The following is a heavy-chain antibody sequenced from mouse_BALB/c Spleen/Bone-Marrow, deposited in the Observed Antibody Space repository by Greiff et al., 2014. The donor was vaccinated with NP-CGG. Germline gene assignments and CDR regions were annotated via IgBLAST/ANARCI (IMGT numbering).Heavy chain of an antibody. CDR1: GYSFTGYF. J-gene: IGHJ1*01. CDR2: INPYNGDT. Sequence: DVQLQESGPELVKPGASVKISCKASGYSFTGYFVNWVMQSHGKSLEWIGRINPYNGDTFYNQKFKGKATLTVDKSSSTAHMELRSLASEDSAVYYCTRVTTDWYFDVWGAGTTVTVSS. D-gene: IGHD1-1*01. CDR3: TRVTTDWYFDV. V-gene: IGHV1-20*02.